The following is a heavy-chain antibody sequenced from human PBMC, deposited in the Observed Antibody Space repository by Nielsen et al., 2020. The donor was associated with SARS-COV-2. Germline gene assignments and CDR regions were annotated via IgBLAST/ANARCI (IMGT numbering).Heavy chain of an antibody. Sequence: WIRQPPGKGLEWVSVIYSGGSTYYADSVKGRFTISRDNAKNSLYLQMNSLRAEDTAVYYCARRGYDSSGYQNWFDPWGQGTLVTVSS. CDR3: ARRGYDSSGYQNWFDP. D-gene: IGHD3-22*01. V-gene: IGHV3-66*04. CDR2: IYSGGST. J-gene: IGHJ5*02.